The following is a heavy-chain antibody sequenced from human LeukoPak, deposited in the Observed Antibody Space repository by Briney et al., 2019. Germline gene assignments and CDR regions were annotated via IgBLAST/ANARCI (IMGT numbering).Heavy chain of an antibody. CDR3: ARLPSIDDY. D-gene: IGHD2-15*01. CDR1: GGSISSSSYY. V-gene: IGHV4-39*01. Sequence: PSETLSLTCTVSGGSISSSSYYWGWLRQPPGKGLEGLGSIYYSGSTYYNPSLKSRVTKSVDTSKNQFSLELSSVTAADAAVYYCARLPSIDDYWGQGTLVTVSS. CDR2: IYYSGST. J-gene: IGHJ4*02.